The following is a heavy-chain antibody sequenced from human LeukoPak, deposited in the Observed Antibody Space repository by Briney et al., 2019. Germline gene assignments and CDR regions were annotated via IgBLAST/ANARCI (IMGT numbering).Heavy chain of an antibody. V-gene: IGHV3-23*01. CDR2: ISGSGGST. Sequence: GGSLRLSCAASGFTFSSYAMSWVHQAPGKGLEWVSAISGSGGSTYYADSVKGRFTISRDNSKNTLYLQMNSLRAEDTAVYYCAKDLGIAAAGNFDYWAREPWSPSPQ. CDR3: AKDLGIAAAGNFDY. CDR1: GFTFSSYA. J-gene: IGHJ4*02. D-gene: IGHD6-13*01.